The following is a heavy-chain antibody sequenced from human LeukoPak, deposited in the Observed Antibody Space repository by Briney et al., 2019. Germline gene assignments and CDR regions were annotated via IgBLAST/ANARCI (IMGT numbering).Heavy chain of an antibody. CDR1: GGSINTYY. D-gene: IGHD2-21*02. CDR3: ARVGRGDFQRPINSYYYGLDV. J-gene: IGHJ6*02. Sequence: TLSLTCTVSGGSINTYYWSWIRQPPGKGLEWIGYIFYIGSTNYNPSLKSRVTISVDTSKNQSSLKLTSVTAADTAVYYCARVGRGDFQRPINSYYYGLDVWGQGTTVTVSS. V-gene: IGHV4-59*01. CDR2: IFYIGST.